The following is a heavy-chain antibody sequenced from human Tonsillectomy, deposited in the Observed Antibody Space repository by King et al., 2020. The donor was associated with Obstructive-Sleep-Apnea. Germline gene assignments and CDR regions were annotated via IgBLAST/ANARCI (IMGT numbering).Heavy chain of an antibody. D-gene: IGHD3-10*02. CDR3: ARNVVQGSVDP. CDR2: IYFNGRT. CDR1: GGSINSDF. Sequence: PLQESGPGLVKPSETLSLICTVSGGSINSDFWSWLRQPPGKGLEWIGYIYFNGRTNYNPSLKSRVTISVDTSKNQFSLNLGSVTAADTAVYYCARNVVQGSVDPWGQGTLVTVSS. J-gene: IGHJ5*02. V-gene: IGHV4-59*01.